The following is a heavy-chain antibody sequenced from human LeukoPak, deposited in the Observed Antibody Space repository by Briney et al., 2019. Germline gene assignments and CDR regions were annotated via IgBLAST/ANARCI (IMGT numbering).Heavy chain of an antibody. J-gene: IGHJ4*02. CDR3: VRDRELHY. D-gene: IGHD1-7*01. Sequence: SSETLSLTCTVSGVSISIYYWSWVRQPPGKGLEWIGYIYNSGSTTYNPSLKSRATISVDTSKNQFSLKLTSMTAADTAFYYCVRDRELHYWGQGILVTVSS. CDR1: GVSISIYY. CDR2: IYNSGST. V-gene: IGHV4-59*01.